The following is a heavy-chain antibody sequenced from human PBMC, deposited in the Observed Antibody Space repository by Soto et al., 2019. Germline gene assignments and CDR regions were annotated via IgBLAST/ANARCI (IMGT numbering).Heavy chain of an antibody. Sequence: EVQLVESGGGLVQPGGSLRLSCAASGFTFSNYWMHWVRQAPGKGLVWVSRIDSDGSSTNYVDSVKGRFTISRDNAKNTLYLQMNGLRAEDTAVYYCASSYGLPYYFDLGGRGTLVTVSS. V-gene: IGHV3-74*01. CDR3: ASSYGLPYYFDL. CDR2: IDSDGSST. CDR1: GFTFSNYW. J-gene: IGHJ2*01. D-gene: IGHD4-17*01.